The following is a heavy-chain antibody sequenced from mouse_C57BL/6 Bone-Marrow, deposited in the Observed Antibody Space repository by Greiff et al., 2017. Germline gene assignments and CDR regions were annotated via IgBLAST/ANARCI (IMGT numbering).Heavy chain of an antibody. CDR2: ISSGGDYI. CDR3: TRDEVYDGSFAY. V-gene: IGHV5-9-1*02. CDR1: GFTFSSYA. Sequence: VQLKESGEGLVKPGGSLKLSCAASGFTFSSYAMSWVRQTPEKRLEWVAYISSGGDYIYYADTVKGRFTISRDNARNTLYLQMSSLKSEDTAMYYCTRDEVYDGSFAYWGQGTLVTVSA. J-gene: IGHJ3*01. D-gene: IGHD2-3*01.